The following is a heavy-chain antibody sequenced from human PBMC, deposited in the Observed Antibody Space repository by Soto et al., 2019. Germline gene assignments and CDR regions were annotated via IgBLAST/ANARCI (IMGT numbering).Heavy chain of an antibody. CDR3: ARHVPAAGYYAGMGV. J-gene: IGHJ6*02. CDR1: GGTFSSYA. D-gene: IGHD2-2*01. Sequence: QVQLVQSGAEVKKPGSSVKVSCKASGGTFSSYAISWVRQAPGQGIEWMGGIIPIFGPANYAQKFPGRVTISADESTSKASMELISLRSEDTAVYYCARHVPAAGYYAGMGVWGQGTTVTVSS. CDR2: IIPIFGPA. V-gene: IGHV1-69*12.